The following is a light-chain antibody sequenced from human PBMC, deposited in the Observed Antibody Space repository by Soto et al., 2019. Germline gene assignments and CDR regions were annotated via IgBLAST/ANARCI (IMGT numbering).Light chain of an antibody. CDR1: HSISSW. CDR2: KAS. Sequence: DIQMTQSPSTLSASVGDRVTITCRASHSISSWLAWYQQKPGKAPKLLIYKASSLESGVPSRFSGSGSVTEITLTISSLQPDDFATYYCQQYNSYPVGFGQGTKVDIK. J-gene: IGKJ1*01. CDR3: QQYNSYPVG. V-gene: IGKV1-5*03.